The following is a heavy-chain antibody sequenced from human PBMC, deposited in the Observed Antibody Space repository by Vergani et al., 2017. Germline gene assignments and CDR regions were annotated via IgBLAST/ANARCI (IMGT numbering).Heavy chain of an antibody. D-gene: IGHD3-10*01. J-gene: IGHJ4*02. Sequence: QVQLQESGPGLVKPSETLSLTCAVSGYSISSGYYWGWIRQPPGKGLEWIGSIYHSGITYYNPSLKSRVTISVDTSKNQFSLKLSSVTAADTAVYYCARLFYGSGSYAPIDYWGQGTLVTVSS. CDR3: ARLFYGSGSYAPIDY. CDR1: GYSISSGYY. CDR2: IYHSGIT. V-gene: IGHV4-38-2*01.